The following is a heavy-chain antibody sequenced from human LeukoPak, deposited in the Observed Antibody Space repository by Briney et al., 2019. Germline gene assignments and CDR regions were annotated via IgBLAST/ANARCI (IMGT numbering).Heavy chain of an antibody. CDR1: GFTFSSYG. CDR2: IRRKAYGGTT. J-gene: IGHJ6*03. D-gene: IGHD5-12*01. CDR3: TRDYSGYDGYYYYYYMNV. Sequence: PGGSLRLSCAASGFTFSSYGMSWVRQAPGKGLEWVGFIRRKAYGGTTEYAASVKGRFTISRDDSKSIAYLQMNSLKTEDTAVYYCTRDYSGYDGYYYYYYMNVWGKGTTVTISS. V-gene: IGHV3-49*04.